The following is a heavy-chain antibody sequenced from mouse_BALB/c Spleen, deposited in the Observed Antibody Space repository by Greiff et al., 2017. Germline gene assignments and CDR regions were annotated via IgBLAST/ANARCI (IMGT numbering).Heavy chain of an antibody. D-gene: IGHD1-1*01. CDR3: AREGPYYYGSSHFDY. CDR1: GFSLTSYG. V-gene: IGHV2-9*02. CDR2: IWAGGST. Sequence: VMLVELGPGLVAPSQSLSITCTVSGFSLTSYGVHWVRQPPGKGLEWLGVIWAGGSTNYNSALMSRLSISKDNSKSQVFLKMNSLQTDDTAMYYCAREGPYYYGSSHFDYWGQGTTLTVSS. J-gene: IGHJ2*01.